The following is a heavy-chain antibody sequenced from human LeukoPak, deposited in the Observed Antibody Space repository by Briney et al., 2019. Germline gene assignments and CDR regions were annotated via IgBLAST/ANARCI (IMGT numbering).Heavy chain of an antibody. D-gene: IGHD2-15*01. V-gene: IGHV4-34*01. Sequence: SETLCLTCAVYGGSFSGYYWSWIRQPPGKGLEWIGEINHSGRTNYNPSLKSRVTISVDTSKHQFSLKLSSVTAADTAVYYCARVRTLLGEYYYYGMDVWGQGTTVTVSS. CDR3: ARVRTLLGEYYYYGMDV. CDR2: INHSGRT. CDR1: GGSFSGYY. J-gene: IGHJ6*02.